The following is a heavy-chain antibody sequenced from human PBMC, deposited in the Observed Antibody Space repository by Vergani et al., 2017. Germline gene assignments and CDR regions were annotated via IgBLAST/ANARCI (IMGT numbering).Heavy chain of an antibody. CDR1: GFTFSNAW. Sequence: EVQLVESGGGLVKPGGSLRLSCAASGFTFSNAWMSWVRQAPGKGLGWVGRIKSKTDGGTTDYAAPVKGRFTISRDDSKNTLYLQMNSLKTDGTAVYYCTTDYLHDFWSGSNWFDPWGQGTLVTVSS. CDR2: IKSKTDGGTT. CDR3: TTDYLHDFWSGSNWFDP. J-gene: IGHJ5*02. D-gene: IGHD3-3*01. V-gene: IGHV3-15*01.